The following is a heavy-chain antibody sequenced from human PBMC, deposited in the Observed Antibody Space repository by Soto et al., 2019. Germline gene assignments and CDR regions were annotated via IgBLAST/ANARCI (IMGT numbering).Heavy chain of an antibody. D-gene: IGHD6-19*01. Sequence: EVQLVESGGTLVQPGRSLRLSCAASGFTFDDYAMYWVRQAPGKGLEWVSGINWNSGSIAYADSVKGRFTISRDNAKNSLYLQMNSLRPEDTALYYCARAPGISVAGYVHYWGQGTLVTVSS. CDR2: INWNSGSI. CDR1: GFTFDDYA. CDR3: ARAPGISVAGYVHY. J-gene: IGHJ4*02. V-gene: IGHV3-9*01.